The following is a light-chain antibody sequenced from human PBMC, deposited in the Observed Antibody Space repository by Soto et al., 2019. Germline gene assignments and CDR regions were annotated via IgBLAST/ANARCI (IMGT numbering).Light chain of an antibody. CDR2: EVS. CDR1: SSDVGGYNY. CDR3: SSYAGSNNFV. V-gene: IGLV2-8*01. Sequence: QFALTQPPSASGSAGQSVTISCTGASSDVGGYNYVSWYQQHPGKAPKLMIYEVSKRPSGVPDRFSGSKSGNTASLTVSGLQAEDESDYYCSSYAGSNNFVFGGGTKVTV. J-gene: IGLJ2*01.